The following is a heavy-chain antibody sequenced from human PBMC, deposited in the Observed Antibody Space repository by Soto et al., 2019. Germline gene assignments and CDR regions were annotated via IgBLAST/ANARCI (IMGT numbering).Heavy chain of an antibody. Sequence: SETLSLTCTVSGGSISGYYWNWIRQPPGKGLEFIGYILYSGSTNYNPSLKSRVTISLDTSQNQFSLKLSSVTAADTAVYYCARDRLGVGATVDWFDPWGQGTQVTVSS. V-gene: IGHV4-59*01. CDR1: GGSISGYY. J-gene: IGHJ5*02. D-gene: IGHD1-26*01. CDR3: ARDRLGVGATVDWFDP. CDR2: ILYSGST.